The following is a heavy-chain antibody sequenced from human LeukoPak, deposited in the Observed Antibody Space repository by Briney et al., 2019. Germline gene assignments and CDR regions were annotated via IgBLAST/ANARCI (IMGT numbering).Heavy chain of an antibody. V-gene: IGHV3-48*04. CDR1: GFTFSSYA. Sequence: GGSLRLSCAASGFTFSSYAMHWVRQAPGKGLEWVSYISSSGSTIYYADSVKGRFTISRDNAKNSLYLQMNSLRAEDTAVYYCARAVIGYYFDYWGQGTLVTVSS. CDR2: ISSSGSTI. D-gene: IGHD2/OR15-2a*01. CDR3: ARAVIGYYFDY. J-gene: IGHJ4*02.